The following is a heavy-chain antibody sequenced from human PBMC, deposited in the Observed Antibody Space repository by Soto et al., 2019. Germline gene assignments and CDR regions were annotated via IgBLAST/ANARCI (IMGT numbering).Heavy chain of an antibody. CDR1: GGSFSGYY. J-gene: IGHJ4*02. V-gene: IGHV4-34*01. CDR3: ATGRSGLYYFDF. D-gene: IGHD6-25*01. Sequence: PSETLSLTCAVYGGSFSGYYCNWIRQPPGKGLEWIGNIFDSGSTYYNPSLKSRVTVSVDTSKNQFSLNLTSVTAADTAVYYCATGRSGLYYFDFWGQGTLVTVSS. CDR2: IFDSGST.